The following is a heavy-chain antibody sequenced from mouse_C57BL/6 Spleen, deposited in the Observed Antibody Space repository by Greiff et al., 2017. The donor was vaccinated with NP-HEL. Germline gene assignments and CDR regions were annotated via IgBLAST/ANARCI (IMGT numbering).Heavy chain of an antibody. CDR1: GYTFTSYW. Sequence: VQLQQPGAELVKPGASVKLSCKASGYTFTSYWMHWVKQRPGQGLEWIGMIHPNSGSTNYNEKFKSKATLTVDKSSSTAYMQLSSLTSEDSAVYYWARSDYDVGYAMDYWGQGTSVTVSS. D-gene: IGHD2-4*01. J-gene: IGHJ4*01. CDR2: IHPNSGST. CDR3: ARSDYDVGYAMDY. V-gene: IGHV1-64*01.